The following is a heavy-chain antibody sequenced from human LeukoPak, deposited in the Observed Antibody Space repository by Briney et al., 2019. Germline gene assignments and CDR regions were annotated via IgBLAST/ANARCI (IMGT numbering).Heavy chain of an antibody. J-gene: IGHJ3*02. D-gene: IGHD3-22*01. CDR1: GYTFTSYG. CDR3: ARGGEYYYDSSGYYYRAFDI. CDR2: ISAYNGNT. Sequence: ASVTVSCTASGYTFTSYGISWVRQAPGQGLEWMGWISAYNGNTNYAQKLQGRVTMTTDTSTSTAYMELRSLRSDDTAVYYCARGGEYYYDSSGYYYRAFDIWGQGTMVTVSS. V-gene: IGHV1-18*01.